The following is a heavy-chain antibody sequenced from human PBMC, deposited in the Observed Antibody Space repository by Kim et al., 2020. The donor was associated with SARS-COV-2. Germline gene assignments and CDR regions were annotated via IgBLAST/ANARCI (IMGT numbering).Heavy chain of an antibody. CDR3: ARALRFTGEFDP. CDR2: IYYSGST. Sequence: SETLSLTCTVSGGSISSYYWSWIRQPPGKGLEWIGYIYYSGSTNYNPSLKSRVTISVDTSKNQFSLKLSSVTAADTAVYYCARALRFTGEFDPWGQGTLVTVSS. V-gene: IGHV4-59*13. D-gene: IGHD5-12*01. CDR1: GGSISSYY. J-gene: IGHJ5*02.